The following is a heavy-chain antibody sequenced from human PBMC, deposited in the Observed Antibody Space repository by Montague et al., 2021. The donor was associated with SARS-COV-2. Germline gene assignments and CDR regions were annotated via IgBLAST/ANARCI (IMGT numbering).Heavy chain of an antibody. CDR2: TYYRSKWYN. CDR3: ASGRMVPYSSSWTTLYYYYGMDV. D-gene: IGHD6-13*01. J-gene: IGHJ6*02. V-gene: IGHV6-1*01. CDR1: GDSVSSNSAA. Sequence: CAISGDSVSSNSAAWNWIRQSPSRGLEWLGRTYYRSKWYNDYAVPVKSRITINPDTSKNQFSLQLNSVTPEDTAVYYCASGRMVPYSSSWTTLYYYYGMDVWGRGTTVTVSS.